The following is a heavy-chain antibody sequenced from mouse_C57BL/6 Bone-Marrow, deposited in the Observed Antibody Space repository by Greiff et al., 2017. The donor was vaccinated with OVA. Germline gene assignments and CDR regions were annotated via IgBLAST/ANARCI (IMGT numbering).Heavy chain of an antibody. CDR1: GFTFSSYG. J-gene: IGHJ2*01. D-gene: IGHD1-2*01. Sequence: DVKLQESGGDLVKPGGSLKLSCAASGFTFSSYGMSWVRQTPDKRLEWVATISSGGSYTYYPDSVKGRFTISRDNAKNTLYLQMSSLKSEDTAMYYCARHEGLRPFDYWGQGTTLTVSS. CDR3: ARHEGLRPFDY. V-gene: IGHV5-6*02. CDR2: ISSGGSYT.